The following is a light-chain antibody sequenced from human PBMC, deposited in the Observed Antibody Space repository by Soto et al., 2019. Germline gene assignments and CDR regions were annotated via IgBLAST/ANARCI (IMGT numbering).Light chain of an antibody. Sequence: QSVLTQPPSASGTPGQRVTISCSGSSSNIGVNSVNWYQQFPGTAPKVLIYSDNQRPSGVPDRFSGSKSGTSASLAISGLQSEDEADYYCAAWDSSLSAYVFGTGTKLTVL. J-gene: IGLJ1*01. CDR1: SSNIGVNS. V-gene: IGLV1-44*01. CDR3: AAWDSSLSAYV. CDR2: SDN.